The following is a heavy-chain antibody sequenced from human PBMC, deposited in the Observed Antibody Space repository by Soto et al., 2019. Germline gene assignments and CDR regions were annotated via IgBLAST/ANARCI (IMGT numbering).Heavy chain of an antibody. Sequence: PGRSLSLSCVASRFTFNNDAMSWDRQPQGKGLRRVSTISGSGHNTYYADSVEGRFTISRDNSKNTLHLQMNSLRAEDTAIYYYARDSTSWYYWFDPWGQGTQVTVSS. V-gene: IGHV3-23*01. CDR2: ISGSGHNT. CDR3: ARDSTSWYYWFDP. J-gene: IGHJ5*02. CDR1: RFTFNNDA. D-gene: IGHD2-2*01.